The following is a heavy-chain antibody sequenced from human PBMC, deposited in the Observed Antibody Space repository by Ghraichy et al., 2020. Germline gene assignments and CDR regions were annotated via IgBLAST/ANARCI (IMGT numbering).Heavy chain of an antibody. J-gene: IGHJ5*02. V-gene: IGHV1-69*13. CDR2: IIPIFGTA. Sequence: SVKVSCKASGGTFSSYAISWVRQAPGQGLEWMGGIIPIFGTANYAQKFQGRVTITADESTSTAYMELSSLKSEDTAVYYCARDLEMATMLWFDPWGQGTLVTVSS. D-gene: IGHD5-24*01. CDR1: GGTFSSYA. CDR3: ARDLEMATMLWFDP.